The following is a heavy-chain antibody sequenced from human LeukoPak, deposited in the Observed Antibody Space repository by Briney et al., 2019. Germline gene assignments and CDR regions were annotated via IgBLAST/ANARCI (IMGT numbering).Heavy chain of an antibody. J-gene: IGHJ3*02. Sequence: PGRSLRLSCAASGFTFSSYWMHWVRQAPGKGLVWVSRINSDGSSTSYADSVKGRFTISRDNAKNSLYLQMNSLRTEDMALYYCAKEKIYCSGGSCYHDAFDIWGQGTMVTISS. CDR2: INSDGSST. CDR1: GFTFSSYW. D-gene: IGHD2-15*01. V-gene: IGHV3-74*01. CDR3: AKEKIYCSGGSCYHDAFDI.